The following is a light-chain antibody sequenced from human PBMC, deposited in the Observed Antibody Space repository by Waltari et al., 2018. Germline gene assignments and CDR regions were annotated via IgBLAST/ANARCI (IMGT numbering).Light chain of an antibody. V-gene: IGLV2-14*03. Sequence: QSALTQPASLSGYPGQSITISCTGSSSDDGGNNFPSWYQQHPGKPPKLIIYDYTDRPSGVSDRFSGSMSANTASLTISGLLADDEALYFCSSSSTTGTLVLFGGGTKLTVL. CDR3: SSSSTTGTLVL. J-gene: IGLJ2*01. CDR1: SSDDGGNNF. CDR2: DYT.